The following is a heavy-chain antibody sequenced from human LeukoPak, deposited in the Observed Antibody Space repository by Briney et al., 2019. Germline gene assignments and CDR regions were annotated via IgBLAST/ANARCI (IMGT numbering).Heavy chain of an antibody. Sequence: ASVKVSCKASGYTFTSYGISWVRQAPGQGLEWMGWISAYNGNTNYAQKLQGRVTMTTDTSTSTAYMELRSLRSDDTAVYYCARVGGYVSHYNYYGRDLWGQGTTVTVSS. CDR1: GYTFTSYG. CDR2: ISAYNGNT. J-gene: IGHJ6*02. D-gene: IGHD3-16*01. V-gene: IGHV1-18*01. CDR3: ARVGGYVSHYNYYGRDL.